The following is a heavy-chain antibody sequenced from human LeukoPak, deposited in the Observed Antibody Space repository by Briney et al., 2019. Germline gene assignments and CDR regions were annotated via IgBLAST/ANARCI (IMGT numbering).Heavy chain of an antibody. V-gene: IGHV5-51*01. CDR3: LRREGNSHYDY. CDR2: IYPGDSDT. J-gene: IGHJ4*02. Sequence: GGSLKISCKGFGYNFATYWIVWVRQMPGKGLEWMGIIYPGDSDTIYSPSFQGQVTISADKSTSTAHLQWSSLKASDTAIYYCLRREGNSHYDYWGQGTLVTVSS. D-gene: IGHD4-23*01. CDR1: GYNFATYW.